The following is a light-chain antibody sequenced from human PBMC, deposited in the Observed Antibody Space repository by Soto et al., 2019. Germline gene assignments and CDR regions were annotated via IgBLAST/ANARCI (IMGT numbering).Light chain of an antibody. CDR3: QQYNSWPWT. J-gene: IGKJ1*01. Sequence: ERVMTQSPATLSVSPGERATLSCRASQSVGSDLAWYQQKPGQAPRLLMYGASTRATGVPARFSVSGSGTVFTLTISSLQSEDFAVYYCQQYNSWPWTFGQGTEVEIK. V-gene: IGKV3-15*01. CDR2: GAS. CDR1: QSVGSD.